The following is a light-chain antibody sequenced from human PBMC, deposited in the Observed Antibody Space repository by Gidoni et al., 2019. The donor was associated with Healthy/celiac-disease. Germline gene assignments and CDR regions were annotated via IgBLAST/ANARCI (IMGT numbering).Light chain of an antibody. CDR3: QSYDSSLSGPVV. V-gene: IGLV1-40*01. Sequence: QSVLTQPPSLSVAPGQRVTISCTGSSSNIGAGYDVHWYQQLPGTAPKLLIYGNSNRPSGVPDRFSGSKSGTSASLAITGLQAEDEADYYCQSYDSSLSGPVVFGGGTKLT. CDR2: GNS. CDR1: SSNIGAGYD. J-gene: IGLJ2*01.